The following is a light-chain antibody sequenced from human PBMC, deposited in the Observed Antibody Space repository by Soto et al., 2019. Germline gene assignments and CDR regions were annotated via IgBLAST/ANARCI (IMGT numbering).Light chain of an antibody. Sequence: QSALTQPASVSGSPGQSITISCTGTSSDVAVYNYVSWFQQHPGKAPKLIIFGVNNRPSGVSDRFSGSKSGNTASLTISGLQPEDEADYCTSFTTTNTWVFGGGTQLTVL. J-gene: IGLJ3*02. CDR1: SSDVAVYNY. CDR3: TSFTTTNTWV. CDR2: GVN. V-gene: IGLV2-14*01.